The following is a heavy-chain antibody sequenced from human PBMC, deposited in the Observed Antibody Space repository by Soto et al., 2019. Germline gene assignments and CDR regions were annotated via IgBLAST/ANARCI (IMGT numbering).Heavy chain of an antibody. CDR1: GGSFSGYQ. Sequence: QVQLQQWGAGLLKPSETLSLTCAVYGGSFSGYQWTWIRQPPGKGLEWIGEINDSGNLNYNPSLKSRVTILLDTPKKQISLKLSSVTAAGSAVYYCARGLILWFGELSRRGGYYYYMDVWGKGTTVTVSS. D-gene: IGHD3-10*01. V-gene: IGHV4-34*01. CDR2: INDSGNL. CDR3: ARGLILWFGELSRRGGYYYYMDV. J-gene: IGHJ6*03.